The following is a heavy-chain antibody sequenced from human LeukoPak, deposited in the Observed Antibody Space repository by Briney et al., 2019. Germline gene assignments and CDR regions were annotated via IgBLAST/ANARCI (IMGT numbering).Heavy chain of an antibody. V-gene: IGHV5-51*01. Sequence: PGESLKISCKGSGYSFTSYWIGWVRQMPGKGLEWMGIIYPGDSDTRYSPSFQGQVTISADKSISTAYLQWSSLKASDTAMYYCARRGIVGATTSYFDYWGQGTLVTVSS. CDR1: GYSFTSYW. CDR3: ARRGIVGATTSYFDY. D-gene: IGHD1-26*01. CDR2: IYPGDSDT. J-gene: IGHJ4*02.